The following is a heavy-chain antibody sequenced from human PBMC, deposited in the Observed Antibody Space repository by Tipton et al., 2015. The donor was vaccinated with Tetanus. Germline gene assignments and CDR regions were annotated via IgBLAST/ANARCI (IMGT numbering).Heavy chain of an antibody. D-gene: IGHD6-6*01. CDR2: ISYDGSNK. V-gene: IGHV3-30-3*01. Sequence: RSLRLSCAASGFTFSSYAMHWVRQAPGKGLEWVAVISYDGSNKYYADSVKGRFTISRDNSKNTLYLQMNSLRAEDTAVYYCARDSIFRLWGDLYSSSSAYYYYYGMDVWGQGTTVTVSS. CDR1: GFTFSSYA. J-gene: IGHJ6*02. CDR3: ARDSIFRLWGDLYSSSSAYYYYYGMDV.